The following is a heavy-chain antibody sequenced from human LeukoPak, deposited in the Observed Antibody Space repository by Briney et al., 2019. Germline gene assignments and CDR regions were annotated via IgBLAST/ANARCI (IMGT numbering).Heavy chain of an antibody. CDR3: AKDPSRYFDGNWFDP. CDR1: GFTFDDYA. V-gene: IGHV3-9*01. Sequence: GGSLRLSCAASGFTFDDYAMHWVRQAPGKGLEWVSGISWNSGSIGYADSVKGRFTISRDNAKNSLYPQMNSLRAEDTALYYCAKDPSRYFDGNWFDPWGQGTLVTVSS. CDR2: ISWNSGSI. J-gene: IGHJ5*02. D-gene: IGHD3-9*01.